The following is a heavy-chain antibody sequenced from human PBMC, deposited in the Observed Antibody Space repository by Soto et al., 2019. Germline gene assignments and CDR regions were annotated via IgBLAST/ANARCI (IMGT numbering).Heavy chain of an antibody. Sequence: SETLSLTCTVSGGSISSYYWTWIRQSPGKGLEWIGNIYSTGRTNYNPSLKSRVTIFVDTSKNQLSLRLNSVTVADTAVYYCARKSDALASKPPDYWGQGALVTVSS. J-gene: IGHJ4*02. CDR3: ARKSDALASKPPDY. CDR2: IYSTGRT. V-gene: IGHV4-4*08. CDR1: GGSISSYY. D-gene: IGHD6-19*01.